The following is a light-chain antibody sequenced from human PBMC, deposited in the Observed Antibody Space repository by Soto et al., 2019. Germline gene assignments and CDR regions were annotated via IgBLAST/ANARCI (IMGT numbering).Light chain of an antibody. J-gene: IGLJ1*01. CDR1: ALPRQY. CDR3: QSADTSGNIEV. V-gene: IGLV3-25*02. CDR2: QDT. Sequence: SYELTQPPSMSVSPGQTAVITCSGDALPRQYVYLFKQKPGQAPVLVIYQDTRRPPTIPARFSGSASGTTVSLTISGVQADDEADYYCQSADTSGNIEVFGPGTKVTVL.